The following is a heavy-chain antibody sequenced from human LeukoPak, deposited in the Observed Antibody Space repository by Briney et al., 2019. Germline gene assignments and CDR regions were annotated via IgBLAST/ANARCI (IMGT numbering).Heavy chain of an antibody. D-gene: IGHD3-10*01. CDR3: ARDEVYYFGSGSYFDH. CDR1: GFIFDDYG. CDR2: INWDGGSR. Sequence: GGSLRLSCEASGFIFDDYGMNWVRQAPGKGLEWVSGINWDGGSRGYADSVKGRFIISRDNAKNSLYLEMHSLRAEDTAFYFCARDEVYYFGSGSYFDHWGQGTLVTVSS. J-gene: IGHJ4*02. V-gene: IGHV3-20*04.